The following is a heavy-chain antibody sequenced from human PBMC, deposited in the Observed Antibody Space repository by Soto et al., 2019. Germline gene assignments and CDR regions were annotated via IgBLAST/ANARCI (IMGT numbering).Heavy chain of an antibody. CDR3: AAGRRYYYYYMDV. CDR2: ISAGKGNT. Sequence: SVKVSCKASNYAFTSYGIMWVRQAPGQGLEWMGWISAGKGNTNYAQRFQERVTITRDMSTSTAYMELSSLRSEDTAVYYCAAGRRYYYYYMDVWGKGTTVTVSS. CDR1: NYAFTSYG. V-gene: IGHV1-58*02. J-gene: IGHJ6*03.